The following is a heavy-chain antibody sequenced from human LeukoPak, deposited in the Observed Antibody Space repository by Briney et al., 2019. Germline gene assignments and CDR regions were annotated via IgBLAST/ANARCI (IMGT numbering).Heavy chain of an antibody. V-gene: IGHV3-23*01. CDR2: ISGSGGDT. CDR3: GKVAATYYGLDV. J-gene: IGHJ6*02. D-gene: IGHD1-26*01. CDR1: GFSFSSYA. Sequence: PGRSLRLSCAASGFSFSSYAMSWVRQAPGKGLEWVSGISGSGGDTYYADSVKGRFTISRDSSKNTLYLQMNSLRAEDTAIYYCGKVAATYYGLDVWGQGTTVTVSS.